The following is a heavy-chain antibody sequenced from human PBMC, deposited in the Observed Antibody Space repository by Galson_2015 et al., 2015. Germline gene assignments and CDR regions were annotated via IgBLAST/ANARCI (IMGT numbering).Heavy chain of an antibody. V-gene: IGHV1-46*01. CDR2: INPSGGST. D-gene: IGHD6-13*01. CDR3: ARDRHSTSWYDYYYYGMDV. CDR1: GYTFTSYY. Sequence: SVKVSCKASGYTFTSYYMHWVRQAPGQGLEWMGIINPSGGSTSYAQKFQGRVTMTRDTSTSTVYMELSSLRSEDTAVYYCARDRHSTSWYDYYYYGMDVWGQGTTVTVSS. J-gene: IGHJ6*02.